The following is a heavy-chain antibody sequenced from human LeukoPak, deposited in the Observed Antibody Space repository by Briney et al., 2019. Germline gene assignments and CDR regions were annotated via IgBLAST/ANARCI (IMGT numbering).Heavy chain of an antibody. J-gene: IGHJ4*02. Sequence: GASVKVSCKASGYTFTGYYTHWVRQAPGQGLEWMGWINPNSGGTNYAQKFQGRVTMTRDTSISTAYMELSRLRSDDTAVYCCARDQGSGWDSLIDYWGQGTLVTVSS. D-gene: IGHD6-19*01. CDR1: GYTFTGYY. CDR3: ARDQGSGWDSLIDY. CDR2: INPNSGGT. V-gene: IGHV1-2*02.